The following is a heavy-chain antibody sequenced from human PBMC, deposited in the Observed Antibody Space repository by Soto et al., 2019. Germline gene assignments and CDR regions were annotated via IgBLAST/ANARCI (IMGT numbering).Heavy chain of an antibody. J-gene: IGHJ6*02. D-gene: IGHD3-9*01. CDR2: INGGNGNT. CDR1: GFTFRNYA. CDR3: ARDGPIYDILSARYFYGMDV. V-gene: IGHV1-3*01. Sequence: ASVKVSCKANGFTFRNYAMHWVRQAPGQGLEWMGWINGGNGNTKYSQKFQGRVTITRDTSASTAYMELSSLRSEDTAVYYCARDGPIYDILSARYFYGMDVWGQGTTVTVSS.